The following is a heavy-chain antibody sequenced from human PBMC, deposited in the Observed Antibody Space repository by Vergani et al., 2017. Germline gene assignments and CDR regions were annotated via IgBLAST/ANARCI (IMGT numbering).Heavy chain of an antibody. J-gene: IGHJ4*02. Sequence: QITLRESGPTLVKPTQTLTLTCTFSGFSLTTGGEGVGWIRQPPGRALEWLAFVYWNDDERYSPSLKSSVTITKDTSKNEVILTMATMDPVDTATYYCARTRGGYCSGGSCSDFDYWGQGTLVTVSS. CDR1: GFSLTTGGEG. CDR2: VYWNDDE. CDR3: ARTRGGYCSGGSCSDFDY. V-gene: IGHV2-5*01. D-gene: IGHD2-15*01.